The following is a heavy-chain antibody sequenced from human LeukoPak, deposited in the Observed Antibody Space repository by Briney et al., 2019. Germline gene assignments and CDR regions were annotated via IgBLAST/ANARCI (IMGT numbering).Heavy chain of an antibody. J-gene: IGHJ4*02. D-gene: IGHD2-15*01. CDR2: IYYSGST. Sequence: SETLSLTCTVSGGSISSSSYYWGWIRQPPGKGLEWIGSIYYSGSTYYNPSLKSRVTISVDTSKNQFSLKLSSVTAADTAVYYCARQWPRRGYCSGGSCYSGGAIDYWGQGTLVTVSS. V-gene: IGHV4-39*01. CDR1: GGSISSSSYY. CDR3: ARQWPRRGYCSGGSCYSGGAIDY.